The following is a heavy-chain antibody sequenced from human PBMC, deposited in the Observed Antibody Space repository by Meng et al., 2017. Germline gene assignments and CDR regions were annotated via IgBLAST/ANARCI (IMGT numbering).Heavy chain of an antibody. V-gene: IGHV1-2*06. D-gene: IGHD3-10*01. CDR1: GYTFTGYY. J-gene: IGHJ4*02. Sequence: QVQVVQSGAEVKKPGASGKVSCKAFGYTFTGYYMHWVRQAPGQGLEWMGRINPNSGGTNYAQKFQGRVTMTRDTSISTAYMELSRLRSDDTAVYYCASELNTYGSGSYAYWGQGTLVTVSS. CDR2: INPNSGGT. CDR3: ASELNTYGSGSYAY.